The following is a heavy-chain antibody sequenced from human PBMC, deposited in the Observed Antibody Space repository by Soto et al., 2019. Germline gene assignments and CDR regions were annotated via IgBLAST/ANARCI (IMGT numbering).Heavy chain of an antibody. J-gene: IGHJ5*02. Sequence: GGSLRFSRSPSGFAFSDYYMSCIRQAPGKVLGWLSDIGGSSDNTNYADSVKGRFTISRDNAKKSLYLEMNSLRAEDTAVYYCATITMMTWGQGTLGTVSS. D-gene: IGHD3-22*01. V-gene: IGHV3-11*06. CDR3: ATITMMT. CDR1: GFAFSDYY. CDR2: IGGSSDNT.